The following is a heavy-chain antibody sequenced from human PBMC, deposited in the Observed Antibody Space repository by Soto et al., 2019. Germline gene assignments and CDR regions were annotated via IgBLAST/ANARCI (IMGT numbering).Heavy chain of an antibody. V-gene: IGHV3-73*01. J-gene: IGHJ6*02. CDR3: TRPRQWLVPTRDYYYGMDV. Sequence: GSLRLSCAASGFPFSGSAMHWVRQASGKGLEWVGRIRSKANSYATAYAASVKGRFTISRDDSKNTAYLQMNSLKTEDTAVYYCTRPRQWLVPTRDYYYGMDVWGQGTTVTVSS. CDR1: GFPFSGSA. CDR2: IRSKANSYAT. D-gene: IGHD6-19*01.